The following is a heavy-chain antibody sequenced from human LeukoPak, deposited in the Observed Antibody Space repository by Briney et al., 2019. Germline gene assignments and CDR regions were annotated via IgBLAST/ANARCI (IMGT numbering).Heavy chain of an antibody. J-gene: IGHJ4*02. D-gene: IGHD2-21*01. CDR3: ARAGDSEKKFDY. V-gene: IGHV3-23*01. Sequence: GGSLRLSCAASGFTFSSYAMSWVRQAPGKGLEWVSAISGSGGSTYYADSVKGRFTISRDNSKNTLYLQMNSLRAEDTAVYYCARAGDSEKKFDYWGQGTLVTVSS. CDR2: ISGSGGST. CDR1: GFTFSSYA.